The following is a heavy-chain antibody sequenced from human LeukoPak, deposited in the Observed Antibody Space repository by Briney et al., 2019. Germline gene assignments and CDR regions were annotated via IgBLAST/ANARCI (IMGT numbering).Heavy chain of an antibody. CDR1: GFTFSSYG. Sequence: TGGSLRLSCVASGFTFSSYGMHWVRQAPGKGLEWVAVISYEGSIKYYADSVKGRFTISRDNSKNTLYLQMNSLRAEDTAVYYCARDQSFSGLDVWGQGTTVTVSS. J-gene: IGHJ6*02. CDR2: ISYEGSIK. D-gene: IGHD2/OR15-2a*01. CDR3: ARDQSFSGLDV. V-gene: IGHV3-30*03.